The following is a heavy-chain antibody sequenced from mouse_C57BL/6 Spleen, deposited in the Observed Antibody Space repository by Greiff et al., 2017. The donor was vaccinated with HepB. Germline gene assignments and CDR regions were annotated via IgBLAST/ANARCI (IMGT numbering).Heavy chain of an antibody. CDR2: IDPEDGGT. CDR1: GFNIKDYY. CDR3: TYYYGSSDWFAD. J-gene: IGHJ3*01. D-gene: IGHD1-1*01. Sequence: EVQLQQSGAELVRPGASVKLSCTASGFNIKDYYMHWVKQRPEQGLEWIGWIDPEDGGTEYAPKFQGKATMTADTSSNTAYLQLSSLTSEDTAVYYCTYYYGSSDWFADWGQGTLVTVSA. V-gene: IGHV14-1*01.